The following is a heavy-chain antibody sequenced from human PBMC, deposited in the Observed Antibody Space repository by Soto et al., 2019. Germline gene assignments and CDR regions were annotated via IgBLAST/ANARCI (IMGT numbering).Heavy chain of an antibody. CDR2: IIPIFGTA. V-gene: IGHV1-69*13. CDR1: GCTFSSYA. D-gene: IGHD6-13*01. Sequence: SVKVSCKASGCTFSSYAISWVRQAPGQGLEWMGGIIPIFGTANYAQKFQGRVTITADESTSTAYMELSSLRSEDTAVYYCAREMSAAAGTHWFDPWGQGTLVTVSS. J-gene: IGHJ5*02. CDR3: AREMSAAAGTHWFDP.